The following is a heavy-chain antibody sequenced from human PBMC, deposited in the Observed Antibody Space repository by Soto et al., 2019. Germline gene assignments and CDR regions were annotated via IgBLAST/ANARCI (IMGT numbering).Heavy chain of an antibody. CDR2: VFHDGST. CDR1: GGSFSGHY. D-gene: IGHD3-10*01. CDR3: ARGPTFSDYYGSGRPFDP. V-gene: IGHV4-34*01. J-gene: IGHJ5*02. Sequence: TSETLSLTCAVYGGSFSGHYWTWIRQPPGKGLEWIGEVFHDGSTNYNPSLKSRVTISVDTSRNQFSLKLSSVTAADTAVYYCARGPTFSDYYGSGRPFDPWGQGTLVTVSS.